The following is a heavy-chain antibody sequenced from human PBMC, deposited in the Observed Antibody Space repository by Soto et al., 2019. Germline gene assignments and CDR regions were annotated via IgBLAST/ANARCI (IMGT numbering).Heavy chain of an antibody. D-gene: IGHD3-22*01. CDR2: INPSGGST. Sequence: ASVKVSCKASGYTFTSYYMHWVRQAPGQGLEWMGIINPSGGSTSYAQKFQGRVTMTRDTSTSTVYMELSSLRSEDTAVYYCASLRSYYYDSSGYYNAFDIWGQGTMVTVS. V-gene: IGHV1-46*01. CDR3: ASLRSYYYDSSGYYNAFDI. CDR1: GYTFTSYY. J-gene: IGHJ3*02.